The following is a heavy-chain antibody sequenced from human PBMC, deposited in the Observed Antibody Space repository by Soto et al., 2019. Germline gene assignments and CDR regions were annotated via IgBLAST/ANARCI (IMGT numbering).Heavy chain of an antibody. CDR3: ASAVSSEYCSSTSCYALDY. CDR1: GGTFSSYA. J-gene: IGHJ4*02. Sequence: QVQLVQSGAEVKKPGSSVKVSCKASGGTFSSYAISWVRQAPGQGLEWMGGIIPIFGTANYAQKFQGRVTITADESTSTAYMELSSLRSEDTAVYYCASAVSSEYCSSTSCYALDYWGQGTLVTVSS. CDR2: IIPIFGTA. V-gene: IGHV1-69*01. D-gene: IGHD2-2*01.